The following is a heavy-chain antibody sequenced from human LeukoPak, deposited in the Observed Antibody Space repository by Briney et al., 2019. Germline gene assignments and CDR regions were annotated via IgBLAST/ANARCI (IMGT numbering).Heavy chain of an antibody. J-gene: IGHJ4*02. D-gene: IGHD1-26*01. V-gene: IGHV1-2*06. Sequence: GASVKVSCKASGNTFTDYYMHWVRQAPGQGLEWMGRINPNSGGTNSAQKFQGRVTMTRDTSITTVYIELSRLRSDDTAVYYCARGAAGRPYYFDYWGQGTLVTVSS. CDR1: GNTFTDYY. CDR3: ARGAAGRPYYFDY. CDR2: INPNSGGT.